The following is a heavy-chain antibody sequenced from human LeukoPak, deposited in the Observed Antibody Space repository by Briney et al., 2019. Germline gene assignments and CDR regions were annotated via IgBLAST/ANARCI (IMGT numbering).Heavy chain of an antibody. V-gene: IGHV4-39*07. CDR2: IYYSGST. CDR3: ARSSLGYFQH. J-gene: IGHJ1*01. CDR1: GGSISSSSYY. Sequence: SETLSLTCTVSGGSISSSSYYWGWIRQPPGKGLEWIGSIYYSGSTYYNPSLKSRVTISVDTSKNQFSLKLSSVTAADTAVYYCARSSLGYFQHWGQGTLVTVSS.